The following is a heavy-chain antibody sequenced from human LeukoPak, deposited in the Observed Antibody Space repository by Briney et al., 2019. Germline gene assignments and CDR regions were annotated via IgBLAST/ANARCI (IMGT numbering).Heavy chain of an antibody. CDR2: IKQDGSKK. CDR3: AKDLDSSGHFTLSYYYYGMDV. Sequence: GGSLRLSCVASGFPFSSYWMTWVRQAPGKGLEWVANIKQDGSKKSYVDSVKGRFTISRDNSKNTLYLQMNSLRAEDTAVYYCAKDLDSSGHFTLSYYYYGMDVWGQGTTVTVSS. CDR1: GFPFSSYW. D-gene: IGHD3-22*01. V-gene: IGHV3-7*05. J-gene: IGHJ6*02.